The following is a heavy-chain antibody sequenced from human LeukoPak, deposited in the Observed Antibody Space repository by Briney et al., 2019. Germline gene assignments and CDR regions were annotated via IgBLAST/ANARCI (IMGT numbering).Heavy chain of an antibody. J-gene: IGHJ4*02. D-gene: IGHD3-10*01. CDR2: IYYSGST. Sequence: SETLSLTCTVSGGSISSSSYYWGWIRQPPGKGLEWIGSIYYSGSTYYNPSLKSRVTISVDTSKNQFSLKLSSVTAADTAVYYCARGLRFGRGRFDYWGQGTLVTVSS. V-gene: IGHV4-39*01. CDR3: ARGLRFGRGRFDY. CDR1: GGSISSSSYY.